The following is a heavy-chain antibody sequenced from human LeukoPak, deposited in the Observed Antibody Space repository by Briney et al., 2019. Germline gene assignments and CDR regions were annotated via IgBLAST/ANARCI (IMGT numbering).Heavy chain of an antibody. J-gene: IGHJ1*01. CDR1: GFTFSRYW. CDR3: VRAPSEIGGYYPEYFRH. CDR2: IKSDGNT. Sequence: PGGSLRLSCAASGFTFSRYWMHWVRQAPGKGLVWVSRIKSDGNTNYADSVKGRFTISRDNAKNTVSLQMNSLRAEDTGVYFCVRAPSEIGGYYPEYFRHWGQGTLVTVSS. D-gene: IGHD3-22*01. V-gene: IGHV3-74*01.